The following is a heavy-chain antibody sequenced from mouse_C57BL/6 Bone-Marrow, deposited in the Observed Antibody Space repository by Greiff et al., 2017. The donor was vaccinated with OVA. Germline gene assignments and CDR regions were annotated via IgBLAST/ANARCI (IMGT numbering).Heavy chain of an antibody. V-gene: IGHV1-26*01. J-gene: IGHJ2*01. D-gene: IGHD1-1*01. Sequence: VQLQQSGPELVKPGASVKISCKASGYTFTDYYMNWVKQSHGKSLEWIGDINPNNGGTSYNQKFKGKATLTVDKSSSTAYMELRSLTSEDSAVYYCAIYYGSSSLFDYWGQGTTLTVSS. CDR2: INPNNGGT. CDR3: AIYYGSSSLFDY. CDR1: GYTFTDYY.